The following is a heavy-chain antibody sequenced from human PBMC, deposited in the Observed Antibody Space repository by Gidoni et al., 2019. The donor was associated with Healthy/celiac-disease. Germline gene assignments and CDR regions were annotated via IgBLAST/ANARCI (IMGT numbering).Heavy chain of an antibody. V-gene: IGHV1-18*01. CDR1: GYTFTSYG. CDR3: ARANDDFWSGYYAGY. CDR2: ISAYNGNT. J-gene: IGHJ4*02. D-gene: IGHD3-3*01. Sequence: QVQLVQSGAEVKKPGASVKVSCKASGYTFTSYGISWVRQAPGQGLEWMGWISAYNGNTNDAQKLQGRVTMTTDTSTSTAYMELRSLRSDDTAVYYCARANDDFWSGYYAGYWGQGTLVTVSS.